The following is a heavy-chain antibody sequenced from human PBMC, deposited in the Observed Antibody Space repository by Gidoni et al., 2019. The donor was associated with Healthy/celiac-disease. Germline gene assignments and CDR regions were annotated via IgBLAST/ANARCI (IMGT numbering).Heavy chain of an antibody. CDR3: AKPLYSNYFSY. J-gene: IGHJ4*02. CDR2: ISYDGSNK. D-gene: IGHD4-4*01. Sequence: QVQLVESGGGVVQPGRSLRLACAASGFTFSSYGMHWVRQAPGKGLEWVAVISYDGSNKSYADSVKGRFTISRDNSKNTLYLQMNSLRAEDTAVYYCAKPLYSNYFSYWGQGTLVTVSS. CDR1: GFTFSSYG. V-gene: IGHV3-30*18.